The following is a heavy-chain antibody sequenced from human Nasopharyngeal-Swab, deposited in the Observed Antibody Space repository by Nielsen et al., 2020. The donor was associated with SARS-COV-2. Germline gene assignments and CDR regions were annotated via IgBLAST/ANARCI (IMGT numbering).Heavy chain of an antibody. CDR1: GFIFSASA. Sequence: ESLKISCAASGFIFSASAIHWVRQASGKGLEWVGRIGDKDHNYATTYGASVQGRFTISSDDSKNTAFLQMDSLKTEDTALYYCTTDFYFDYWGQGTLVTVSS. J-gene: IGHJ4*02. CDR2: IGDKDHNYAT. V-gene: IGHV3-73*01. CDR3: TTDFYFDY.